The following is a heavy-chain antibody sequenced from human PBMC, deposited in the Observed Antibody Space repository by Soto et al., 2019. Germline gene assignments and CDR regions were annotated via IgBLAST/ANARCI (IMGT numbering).Heavy chain of an antibody. D-gene: IGHD3-10*01. CDR2: ISAYNGNT. Sequence: QVQLVQSGAEVKKPGASVKVSCKASGYTFTSYGISWVRQAPGQGLEWMGWISAYNGNTNYAQKLQGRVTMTTDTSESTDYLEMRPLRSDDTAVYYCARVLGFGDRLGAEGDYWGQGTLVTVSS. J-gene: IGHJ4*02. CDR1: GYTFTSYG. V-gene: IGHV1-18*01. CDR3: ARVLGFGDRLGAEGDY.